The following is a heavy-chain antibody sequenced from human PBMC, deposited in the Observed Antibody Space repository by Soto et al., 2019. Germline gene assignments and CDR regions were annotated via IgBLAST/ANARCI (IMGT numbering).Heavy chain of an antibody. J-gene: IGHJ2*01. CDR2: MWNDGSYK. Sequence: QVQLVESGGGVVQPGRSLRLSCSASGFTFNTYGMHWVRQAPGKGLEWVAVMWNDGSYKYADSVKGRLTISRDNSKNTSYLQMYRLRTEDTAMYYCTRTICFNNNCYGWYFDLWGRGTLVTVSS. D-gene: IGHD2-2*01. CDR3: TRTICFNNNCYGWYFDL. V-gene: IGHV3-33*01. CDR1: GFTFNTYG.